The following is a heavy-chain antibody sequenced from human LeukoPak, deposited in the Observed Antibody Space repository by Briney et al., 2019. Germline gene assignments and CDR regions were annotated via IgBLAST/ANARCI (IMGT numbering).Heavy chain of an antibody. D-gene: IGHD3-10*01. CDR1: GFSFRTYR. CDR2: IDSGGTST. Sequence: GGSLRLSCEASGFSFRTYRMHWVRQAPGKGLMWVSSIDSGGTSTPYADSVKGRFTISRDNAKNTLYPQMSSLRAEDTAVYYCARDHSGLGYWGRGTLVTVSS. J-gene: IGHJ4*02. CDR3: ARDHSGLGY. V-gene: IGHV3-74*01.